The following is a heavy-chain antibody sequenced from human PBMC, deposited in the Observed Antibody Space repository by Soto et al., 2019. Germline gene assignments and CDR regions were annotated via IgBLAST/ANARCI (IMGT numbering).Heavy chain of an antibody. V-gene: IGHV6-1*01. CDR3: AGTTSHYWYYMDV. Sequence: QVPLQESGPGLVKPSQTLSLTCVISGDSVSSNSAAWNWIRQSPSRGLEWLGRTYYRTRWYYDYAVSVRSRITVNPDTSKNQCSLQLTSVTPEDTAVYYCAGTTSHYWYYMDVWGKGTTVTVSS. CDR2: TYYRTRWYY. CDR1: GDSVSSNSAA. D-gene: IGHD1-7*01. J-gene: IGHJ6*03.